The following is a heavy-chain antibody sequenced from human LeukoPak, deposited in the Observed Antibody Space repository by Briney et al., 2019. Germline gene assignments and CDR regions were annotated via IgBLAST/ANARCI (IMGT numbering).Heavy chain of an antibody. J-gene: IGHJ6*03. Sequence: RPSETLSLTCTVSSGSISGYYWSWIRQPPGEGLEWIGYIYYSGSTNYNPSLKSRVTISVDTSKNQFSLKLSSVTAADTAVYYCARYRPIAAAGPTYYYYYYMDVWGKGTTVTISS. CDR2: IYYSGST. D-gene: IGHD6-13*01. CDR3: ARYRPIAAAGPTYYYYYYMDV. V-gene: IGHV4-59*01. CDR1: SGSISGYY.